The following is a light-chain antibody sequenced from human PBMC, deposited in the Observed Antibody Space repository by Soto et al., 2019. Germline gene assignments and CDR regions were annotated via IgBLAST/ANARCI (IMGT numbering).Light chain of an antibody. CDR3: ASCDDSLNGPV. CDR2: SNN. J-gene: IGLJ7*01. CDR1: SSNIGSNT. Sequence: QSVLTQPPSASGTPGQRVTISCSGSSSNIGSNTVNWYQQLPGTAPKLLIYSNNQRPSGVPDRFSGSKSGTSVSLAISGLQSEDEADYYCASCDDSLNGPVFGGGTQLTVL. V-gene: IGLV1-44*01.